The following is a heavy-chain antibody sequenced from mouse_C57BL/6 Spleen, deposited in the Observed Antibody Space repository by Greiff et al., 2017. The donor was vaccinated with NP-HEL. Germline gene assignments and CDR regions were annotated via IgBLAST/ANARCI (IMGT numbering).Heavy chain of an antibody. D-gene: IGHD2-4*01. J-gene: IGHJ3*01. Sequence: QVQLQQSGTELVKPGASVKLSCKASGYTFTSYWMHWVKQRPGQGLEWIGNINPSNGGTNYNEKFKSKATLTVDKSSSTAYMQLSSLTSEDSAVYYCARSGYDYDGGAWFAYWGQGTLVTVSA. CDR3: ARSGYDYDGGAWFAY. CDR2: INPSNGGT. V-gene: IGHV1-53*01. CDR1: GYTFTSYW.